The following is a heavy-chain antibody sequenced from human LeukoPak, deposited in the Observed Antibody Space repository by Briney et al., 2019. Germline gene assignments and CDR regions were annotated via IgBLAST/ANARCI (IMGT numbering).Heavy chain of an antibody. CDR1: GFTFSSYA. V-gene: IGHV3-23*01. CDR2: ISGSGGST. D-gene: IGHD3-10*02. CDR3: AKLLFGESKGFGSFDI. Sequence: GGSLRLSCAASGFTFSSYAMSWVRQAPGKGLEWVSAISGSGGSTYYADSVKGRFTISRDNSKNTLYLQMNSLRAEDTAVYYCAKLLFGESKGFGSFDIWGQGTMVTVSS. J-gene: IGHJ3*02.